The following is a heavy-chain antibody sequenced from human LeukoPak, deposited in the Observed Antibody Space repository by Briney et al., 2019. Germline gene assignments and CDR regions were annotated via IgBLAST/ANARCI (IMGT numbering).Heavy chain of an antibody. J-gene: IGHJ4*02. CDR1: GGSISSSSYY. CDR3: ARRHEYSSSSDY. D-gene: IGHD6-6*01. Sequence: SETLSLTCTVSGGSISSSSYYWGWIRQPPGKGLEWIGSIYYSGSTYYNPSLKSRVTISVDTSKNQFSLKLSSVTAADTAVYYRARRHEYSSSSDYWGQGTLVTVSS. V-gene: IGHV4-39*01. CDR2: IYYSGST.